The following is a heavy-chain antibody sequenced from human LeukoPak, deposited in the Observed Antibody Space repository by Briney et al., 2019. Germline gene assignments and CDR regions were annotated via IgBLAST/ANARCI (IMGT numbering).Heavy chain of an antibody. CDR1: GGTFSSYA. V-gene: IGHV1-69*05. D-gene: IGHD3-3*01. J-gene: IGHJ6*03. CDR2: IIPIFGTA. CDR3: ARNYDFWSGYYTEYYYYYMDV. Sequence: ASVKVSCKASGGTFSSYAISWVRQAPGQGLEWMGGIIPIFGTANYAQKFQGRVTITTDESTSTAYMELSSLRSEDTAVYYCARNYDFWSGYYTEYYYYYMDVWGKGTTVTVSS.